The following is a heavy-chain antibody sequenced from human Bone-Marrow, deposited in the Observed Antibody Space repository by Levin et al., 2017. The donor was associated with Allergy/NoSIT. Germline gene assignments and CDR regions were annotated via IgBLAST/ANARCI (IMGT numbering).Heavy chain of an antibody. CDR2: IYYSGST. CDR1: GGSTSSYY. CDR3: ARGYSRSWFDY. J-gene: IGHJ5*01. Sequence: SQTLSLTCTVSGGSTSSYYWSWIRQPPGKGLEWIGYIYYSGSTNYNPSLKSRVTISVDTSKNQFSLKLSSVTAADTAVYYCARGYSRSWFDYWGQGTLVTVSS. V-gene: IGHV4-59*01. D-gene: IGHD6-13*01.